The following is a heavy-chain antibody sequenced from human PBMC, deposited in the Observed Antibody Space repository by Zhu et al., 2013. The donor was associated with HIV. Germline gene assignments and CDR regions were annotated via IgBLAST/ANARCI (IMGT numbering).Heavy chain of an antibody. Sequence: QVQLVQSGAEVKKPGASVKVSCKASGYTFTGYYMHWVRQAPGQGLEWMGWINPNSGGTNYAQKFQGRVTMTRDTSISTAYMELSRLRSDDTAVYYCARELYFWSGYFFTGGYYYGMDVWGQGTTVTVSS. D-gene: IGHD3-3*01. CDR2: INPNSGGT. CDR1: GYTFTGYY. V-gene: IGHV1-2*02. CDR3: ARELYFWSGYFFTGGYYYGMDV. J-gene: IGHJ6*02.